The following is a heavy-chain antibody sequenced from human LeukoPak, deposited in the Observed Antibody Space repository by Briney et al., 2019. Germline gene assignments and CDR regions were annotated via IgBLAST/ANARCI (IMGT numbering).Heavy chain of an antibody. V-gene: IGHV3-21*01. D-gene: IGHD3-16*01. CDR1: GFTFSSYS. CDR2: ISSSSSSYI. CDR3: TTKSMITFGGVDY. J-gene: IGHJ4*02. Sequence: GGSLRLSCAASGFTFSSYSMNWVRQAPGKGLEWVSSISSSSSSYISYADSVKGRFTISRDNAKNSLYLQMNSLRAEDTAVYYCTTKSMITFGGVDYWGQGTLVTVSS.